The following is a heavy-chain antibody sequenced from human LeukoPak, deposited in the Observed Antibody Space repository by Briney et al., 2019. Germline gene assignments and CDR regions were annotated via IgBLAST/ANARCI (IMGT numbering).Heavy chain of an antibody. CDR2: ISWNSGSI. J-gene: IGHJ3*02. Sequence: GGSLRLSCAASGFTFDDYAMHWVRQAPGKGLEWVSGISWNSGSIGYADSVKGRFTISRDNAKNSLYLQMNSLRAEDMALYYCAKALGQVVPAAHDDFDIWGQGTMVTVSS. V-gene: IGHV3-9*03. CDR1: GFTFDDYA. D-gene: IGHD2-2*01. CDR3: AKALGQVVPAAHDDFDI.